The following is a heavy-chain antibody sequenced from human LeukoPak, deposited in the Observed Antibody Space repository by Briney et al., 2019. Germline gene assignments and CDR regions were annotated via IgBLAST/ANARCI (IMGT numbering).Heavy chain of an antibody. Sequence: PGGYLRLSCAASGFTFSSYAMSWVRQAPGNGLEWVSAISGSGGSTYYVDSVKGRFTISRDNSKSTLYLQMSSLRAEDKAVYYCAKDFSGGSRGGFDYWGQGTLVTVSS. CDR3: AKDFSGGSRGGFDY. CDR2: ISGSGGST. CDR1: GFTFSSYA. D-gene: IGHD1-26*01. J-gene: IGHJ4*02. V-gene: IGHV3-23*01.